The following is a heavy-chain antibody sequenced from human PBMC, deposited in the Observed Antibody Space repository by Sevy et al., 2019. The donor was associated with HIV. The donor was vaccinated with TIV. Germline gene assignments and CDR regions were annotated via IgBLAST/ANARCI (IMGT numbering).Heavy chain of an antibody. CDR3: ARMLSCGGACYYFDS. J-gene: IGHJ4*02. CDR2: INPSGGYT. D-gene: IGHD2-21*02. CDR1: GYTFSNFD. V-gene: IGHV1-46*04. Sequence: ASVKVSCKASGYTFSNFDIHWVRQAPGQGLESMGLINPSGGYTNYAQSLQGRVTMTRDTSATTVYMELRGLRSEDTAVYYCARMLSCGGACYYFDSWGQGTLVTVSS.